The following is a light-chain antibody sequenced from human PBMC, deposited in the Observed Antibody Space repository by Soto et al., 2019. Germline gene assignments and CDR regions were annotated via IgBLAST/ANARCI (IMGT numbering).Light chain of an antibody. J-gene: IGKJ2*01. CDR1: ESLFGF. Sequence: DIVLTQSPATLSVSPGDTVTLSCRASESLFGFLAWYQQKPGQAPRLLMYGVSTRATGIPARISGGASATDITLTISSLQTEDSAFYFCQSYNDWPFASDLATRLEI. CDR3: QSYNDWPFA. V-gene: IGKV3-15*01. CDR2: GVS.